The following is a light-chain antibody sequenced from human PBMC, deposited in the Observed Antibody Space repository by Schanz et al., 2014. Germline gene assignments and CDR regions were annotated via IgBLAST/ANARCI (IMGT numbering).Light chain of an antibody. V-gene: IGKV1-27*01. CDR2: AAT. J-gene: IGKJ1*01. CDR1: QGIRNS. CDR3: QKYDGAPWT. Sequence: DILMTQSPSSLSASVGDRVTITCRASQGIRNSLAWYQQKAGKAPQLLIGAATTLQSGVPSRFSGSESGTEFTLTISSLQPEDVATYYCQKYDGAPWTFGQGTKVEIK.